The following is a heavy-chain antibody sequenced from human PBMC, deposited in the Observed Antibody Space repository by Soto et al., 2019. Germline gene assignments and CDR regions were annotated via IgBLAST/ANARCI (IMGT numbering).Heavy chain of an antibody. Sequence: ASVKVSFKTSGYTFSSYDINWVRQAPGKGLEWMGWVSGHTGHTNYAQKFQGRLTMTKDTSTTTAYMELRSLTSDDTAVYYCARQNQVGSNCFDPWGRGTLVTVSS. CDR2: VSGHTGHT. V-gene: IGHV1-18*01. CDR1: GYTFSSYD. J-gene: IGHJ5*02. CDR3: ARQNQVGSNCFDP. D-gene: IGHD1-26*01.